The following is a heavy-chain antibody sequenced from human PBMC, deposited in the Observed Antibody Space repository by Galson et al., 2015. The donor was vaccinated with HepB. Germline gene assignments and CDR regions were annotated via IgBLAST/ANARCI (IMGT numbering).Heavy chain of an antibody. D-gene: IGHD2-21*02. CDR3: ARGACGGDCLGISRHFDH. CDR1: GFNFSLYS. CDR2: ISLSSGTI. Sequence: SLRLSCAASGFNFSLYSMNWVRQAPGKGLEWVSYISLSSGTIHYADSVKGRFTISRDNAKNSLYLQMNSLRAEDTAVYFCARGACGGDCLGISRHFDHCGQGTLVTVSS. V-gene: IGHV3-48*04. J-gene: IGHJ4*02.